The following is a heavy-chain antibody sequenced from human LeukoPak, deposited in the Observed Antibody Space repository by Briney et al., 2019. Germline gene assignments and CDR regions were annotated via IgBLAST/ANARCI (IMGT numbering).Heavy chain of an antibody. J-gene: IGHJ4*02. CDR1: GGSISSYY. CDR2: INHSGST. V-gene: IGHV4-34*01. Sequence: PSETLSLTCTVSGGSISSYYWSWIRQPPGKGLEWIGEINHSGSTNYNPSLKSRVTISVDTSKSQFSLKLNSMTAADTAVYYCARGAQTYYDKAPVDYWGQGTLVTVSS. D-gene: IGHD3-22*01. CDR3: ARGAQTYYDKAPVDY.